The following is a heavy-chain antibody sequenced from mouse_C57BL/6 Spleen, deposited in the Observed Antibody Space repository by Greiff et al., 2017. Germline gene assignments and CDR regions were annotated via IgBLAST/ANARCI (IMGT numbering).Heavy chain of an antibody. V-gene: IGHV2-2*01. CDR3: ARNYGNGYFDV. CDR1: GFSLTSYG. D-gene: IGHD2-1*01. Sequence: VKLQESGPGLVQPSQSLSITCTVSGFSLTSYGVHWVRQSPGKGLEWLGVIWSGGGTDYNEAFISRLSIRKDNSKSQVFFKMISLQADDTAIYYCARNYGNGYFDVWGTGTTGTVSS. J-gene: IGHJ1*03. CDR2: IWSGGGT.